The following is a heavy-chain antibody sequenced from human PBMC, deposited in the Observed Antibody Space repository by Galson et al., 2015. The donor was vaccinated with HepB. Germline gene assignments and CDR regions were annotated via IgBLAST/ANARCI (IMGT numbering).Heavy chain of an antibody. J-gene: IGHJ6*02. CDR3: ARDQSYGPDGYYYGMDV. D-gene: IGHD5-18*01. CDR2: IIPILGIA. Sequence: SVKVSCKASGGTFSSYAISWVRQAPGQGLEWMGRIIPILGIANYAQKFQGRVTITADKSTSTAYMELSSLRSEDTAVYYCARDQSYGPDGYYYGMDVWGQGTTVTVSS. V-gene: IGHV1-69*04. CDR1: GGTFSSYA.